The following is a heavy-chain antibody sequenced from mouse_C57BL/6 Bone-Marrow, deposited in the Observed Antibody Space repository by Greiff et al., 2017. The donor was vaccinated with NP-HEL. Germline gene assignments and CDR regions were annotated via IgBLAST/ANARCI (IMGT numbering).Heavy chain of an antibody. Sequence: EVKLQQSGPGLVKPGASVKISCKASGYTFTDYYMNWVKQSHGKSLEWIGDINPNNGGTSYNQKFKGKATLTVDKSSSTAYMELRSLTSEDSAVYYCARRGGNYGFWFAYWGQGTLVTVSA. J-gene: IGHJ3*01. CDR1: GYTFTDYY. V-gene: IGHV1-26*01. CDR3: ARRGGNYGFWFAY. D-gene: IGHD2-1*01. CDR2: INPNNGGT.